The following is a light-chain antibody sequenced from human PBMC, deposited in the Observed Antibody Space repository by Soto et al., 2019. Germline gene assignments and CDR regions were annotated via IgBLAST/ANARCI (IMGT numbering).Light chain of an antibody. CDR3: GTWDSSLSVVV. J-gene: IGLJ2*01. CDR2: DNN. CDR1: SSNIGAGYD. V-gene: IGLV1-51*01. Sequence: QSVLTQPPSVSGAPGQRVTISCTGSSSNIGAGYDVHWYQQFPGTAPKLLIYDNNKRPSGIPDRFSGSKSGTSATLGITGLQTGDEADYYCGTWDSSLSVVVFGGGTKLTVL.